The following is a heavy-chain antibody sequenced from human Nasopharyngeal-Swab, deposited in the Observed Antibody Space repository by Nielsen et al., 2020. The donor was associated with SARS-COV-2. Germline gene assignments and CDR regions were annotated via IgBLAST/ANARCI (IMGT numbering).Heavy chain of an antibody. D-gene: IGHD5-12*01. Sequence: GGSLRLSCAASGFSFSTYSMNWVRQAPGKGLEWVSYITNTGSTVYYADSVKGRFTVSRDNAKDSLYLQMNSLRAEDTAVYYCARASGYGFGYYYGMDVWGQGTTVTVSS. CDR3: ARASGYGFGYYYGMDV. V-gene: IGHV3-48*04. CDR2: ITNTGSTV. J-gene: IGHJ6*02. CDR1: GFSFSTYS.